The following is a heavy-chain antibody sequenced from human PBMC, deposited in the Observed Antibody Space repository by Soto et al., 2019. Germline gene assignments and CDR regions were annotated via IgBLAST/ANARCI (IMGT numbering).Heavy chain of an antibody. CDR2: IYHTGNT. J-gene: IGHJ6*02. D-gene: IGHD3-3*01. CDR1: GGSISSGGYS. V-gene: IGHV4-30-2*01. Sequence: SETLSLTCIVSGGSISSGGYSWSWIRQPLGKDLEWIGHIYHTGNTFYNPSLKSRVTISVDKSKNQFSLRLTSVTAADTAMYYCARGSYDLWNNYPYYNGMDVWGQGPTVTVSS. CDR3: ARGSYDLWNNYPYYNGMDV.